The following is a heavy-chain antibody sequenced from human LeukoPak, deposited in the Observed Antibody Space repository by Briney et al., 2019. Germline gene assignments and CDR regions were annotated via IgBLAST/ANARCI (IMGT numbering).Heavy chain of an antibody. D-gene: IGHD2-8*01. V-gene: IGHV1-18*01. CDR3: SIGGYCTDGVCYGTNYYFDY. CDR2: ISVYNGNT. J-gene: IGHJ4*02. CDR1: GYTFTSYG. Sequence: GAAVKVSCKASGYTFTSYGISWVRDAPGQGLEWMGWISVYNGNTNYAQKLQGRVTMTTDTSKRTAYLELRNPRSDDTAIYYCSIGGYCTDGVCYGTNYYFDYWGQGTLVTVSS.